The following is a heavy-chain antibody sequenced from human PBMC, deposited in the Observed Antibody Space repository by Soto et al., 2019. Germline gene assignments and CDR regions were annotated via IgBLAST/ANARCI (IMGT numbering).Heavy chain of an antibody. CDR3: ASESGRGRRMDV. CDR2: IIPIFGTA. Sequence: QVQAVQSGAEVKKPGSSVKVSCKASGGTFSSYVISWVRQAPGQGLEWMGRIIPIFGTANYAQKFQGRVTITADESTSTAYMELSSLRSEDRAVDYCASESGRGRRMDVWGQGTTITVSS. CDR1: GGTFSSYV. J-gene: IGHJ6*02. D-gene: IGHD5-12*01. V-gene: IGHV1-69*18.